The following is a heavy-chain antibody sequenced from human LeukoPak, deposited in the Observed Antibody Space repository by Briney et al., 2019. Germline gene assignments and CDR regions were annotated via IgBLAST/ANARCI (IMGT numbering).Heavy chain of an antibody. CDR1: GDSISSYY. V-gene: IGHV4-4*07. CDR3: AKDWSIFGARDWFDP. CDR2: IYTSGST. Sequence: SETLSLTCTVSGDSISSYYWSWIRQPAGKGLEWIGRIYTSGSTDYNPSLKSRVTMSVDTSKNQFSLNLSSVTAADTAVYYCAKDWSIFGARDWFDPWGQGILVTVSS. J-gene: IGHJ5*02. D-gene: IGHD3-3*01.